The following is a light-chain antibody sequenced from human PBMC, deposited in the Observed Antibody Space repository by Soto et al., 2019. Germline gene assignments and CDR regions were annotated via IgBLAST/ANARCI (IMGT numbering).Light chain of an antibody. CDR3: TAWDDSLRAGL. V-gene: IGLV1-44*01. J-gene: IGLJ2*01. CDR1: SSNIGSNT. Sequence: QSVPTQPPSASGTPGHRVTISCSGGSSNIGSNTVNWYQHLPGAAPKLLIYGNDQRPSGVPDRFSGSKSGTSVFLAISGLQSEDEADYYCTAWDDSLRAGLFGGGTKLTVL. CDR2: GND.